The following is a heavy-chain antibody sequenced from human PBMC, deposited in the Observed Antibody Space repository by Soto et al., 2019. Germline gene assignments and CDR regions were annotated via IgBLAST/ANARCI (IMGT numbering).Heavy chain of an antibody. CDR2: ISGSGGST. J-gene: IGHJ5*02. Sequence: RGWFMRLSSAAFEFTFSNYAMSWVRQAPGKGLEWVSAISGSGGSTYYADSVKGRFTISRDNSKNTLYLQMNSLRAEDTAVYYCANTALIVVVPAAIPWGQGTLVTVSS. CDR3: ANTALIVVVPAAIP. V-gene: IGHV3-23*01. D-gene: IGHD2-2*01. CDR1: EFTFSNYA.